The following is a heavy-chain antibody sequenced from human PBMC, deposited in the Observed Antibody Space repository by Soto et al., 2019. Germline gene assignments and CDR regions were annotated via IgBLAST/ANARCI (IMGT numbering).Heavy chain of an antibody. CDR1: GYSFTSYW. V-gene: IGHV5-51*01. Sequence: GESLKISCKGSGYSFTSYWIGWVRQMPGKGLEWMGIIYPGDSDTRYSPSFQGQVTISADKSISTAYLQWSSLKASDTAMYYCARQSWEYYYYMDVWGKGTTVTVSS. D-gene: IGHD1-26*01. CDR2: IYPGDSDT. J-gene: IGHJ6*03. CDR3: ARQSWEYYYYMDV.